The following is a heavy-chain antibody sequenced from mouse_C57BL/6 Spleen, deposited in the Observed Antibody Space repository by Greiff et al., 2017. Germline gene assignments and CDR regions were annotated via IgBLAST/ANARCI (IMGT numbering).Heavy chain of an antibody. J-gene: IGHJ4*01. Sequence: VQLQQSGAELVRPGASVTLSCKASGYTFTDYEMHWVKQTPVHGLEWIGAIDPETGGTAYNQKFTGKAILTADKSSSTAYMELRSLTSEDAGVYYCTRWDGAYWGQGTSVTVSS. CDR2: IDPETGGT. D-gene: IGHD4-1*01. V-gene: IGHV1-15*01. CDR3: TRWDGAY. CDR1: GYTFTDYE.